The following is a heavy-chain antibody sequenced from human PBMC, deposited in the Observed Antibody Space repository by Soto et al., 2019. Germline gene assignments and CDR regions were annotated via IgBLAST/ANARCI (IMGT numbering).Heavy chain of an antibody. J-gene: IGHJ3*02. D-gene: IGHD2-15*01. CDR1: GDTFTSYY. CDR3: ARADEIVGNAFDI. Sequence: ASVKVSCKVSGDTFTSYYMHWVRHAPGQGLEWMGIINPSVGRTKYAQKFQGRVTMTADKSTSTAYMELSSLRSEDTAVYHSARADEIVGNAFDIWRQGTMVTVSS. CDR2: INPSVGRT. V-gene: IGHV1-46*01.